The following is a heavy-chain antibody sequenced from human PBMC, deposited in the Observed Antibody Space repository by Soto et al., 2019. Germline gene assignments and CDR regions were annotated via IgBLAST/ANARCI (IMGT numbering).Heavy chain of an antibody. V-gene: IGHV4-61*01. CDR2: IYYSGST. CDR3: ARGCSGGSCYSVDYYGMDV. J-gene: IGHJ6*02. CDR1: GGSVSSGSYY. Sequence: TSETLSLTCTVSGGSVSSGSYYWSWIRRPPGKGLEWIGYIYYSGSTNYNPSLKSRVTISVDTSKNQFSLKLSSVTAADTAVYYCARGCSGGSCYSVDYYGMDVWGQGTTVTVSS. D-gene: IGHD2-15*01.